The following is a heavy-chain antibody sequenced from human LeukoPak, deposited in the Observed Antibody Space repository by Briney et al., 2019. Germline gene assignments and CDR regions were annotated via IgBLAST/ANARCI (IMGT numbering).Heavy chain of an antibody. Sequence: SGTLSLTCTVSGGSISSYYWSWIRQPPGKGLEWIGYIYYSGSTNYNPSLKSRVTISVDTSKNQLSLKLSSVTAADTAVYYCAREMSSSFNWFDPWGQGTLVTVSS. D-gene: IGHD6-13*01. CDR2: IYYSGST. J-gene: IGHJ5*02. CDR1: GGSISSYY. CDR3: AREMSSSFNWFDP. V-gene: IGHV4-59*01.